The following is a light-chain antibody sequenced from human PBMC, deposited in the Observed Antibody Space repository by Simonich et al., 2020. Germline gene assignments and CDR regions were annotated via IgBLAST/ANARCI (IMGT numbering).Light chain of an antibody. CDR2: WAS. J-gene: IGKJ1*01. V-gene: IGKV4-1*01. Sequence: DIVMTQSPDSLAVSLGERATINCKSSQSVLYNSNNKNYLAWYQQKPGQPPKLLIYWASTRGSGVPDRISGSGSGTDFTLTISSLQAEDVAVYSCQQYYSTPQTFGQGTTVEIK. CDR3: QQYYSTPQT. CDR1: QSVLYNSNNKNY.